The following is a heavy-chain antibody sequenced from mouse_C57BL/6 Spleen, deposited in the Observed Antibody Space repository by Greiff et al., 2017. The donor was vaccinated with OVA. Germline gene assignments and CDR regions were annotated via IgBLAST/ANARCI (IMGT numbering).Heavy chain of an antibody. CDR3: AREIPLWPFDY. D-gene: IGHD1-1*02. Sequence: VQLKQSGPELVKPGASVKISCKASGYSFTGYYMNWVKQSPEKSLEWIGEINPSTGGTTYNQKFKAKATLTVDKSSSTAYMQLKSLTSEDSAVYYCAREIPLWPFDYWGQGTTLTVSS. CDR1: GYSFTGYY. CDR2: INPSTGGT. J-gene: IGHJ2*01. V-gene: IGHV1-42*01.